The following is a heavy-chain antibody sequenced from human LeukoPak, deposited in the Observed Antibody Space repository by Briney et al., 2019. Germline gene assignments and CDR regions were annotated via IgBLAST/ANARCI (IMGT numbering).Heavy chain of an antibody. Sequence: PGGSLRLSCAASGFTFSNYAMHWVRQAPGKGLEWVAIISYDGNDKYYTDSVKGRFTISRDKSKNTLYLQMNSLRAEDTAVYFCARGGGLDVWGQGATVTVSS. CDR2: ISYDGNDK. J-gene: IGHJ6*02. CDR3: ARGGGLDV. CDR1: GFTFSNYA. D-gene: IGHD3-16*01. V-gene: IGHV3-30-3*01.